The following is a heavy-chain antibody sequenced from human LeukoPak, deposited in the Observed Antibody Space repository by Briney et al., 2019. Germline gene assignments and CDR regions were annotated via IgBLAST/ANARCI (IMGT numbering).Heavy chain of an antibody. D-gene: IGHD6-13*01. Sequence: SETLSLTCTVSGGSITGSSDYWGWIRQPPGKGLEWIGSIYYSGTPNYNPSLKSRVTMSVDTSKNQFSLKLSSVTAADTAVYYCARESGIAAAGTAYYYYGMDVWGQGTTVTVSS. CDR1: GGSITGSSDY. CDR3: ARESGIAAAGTAYYYYGMDV. V-gene: IGHV4-39*07. J-gene: IGHJ6*02. CDR2: IYYSGTP.